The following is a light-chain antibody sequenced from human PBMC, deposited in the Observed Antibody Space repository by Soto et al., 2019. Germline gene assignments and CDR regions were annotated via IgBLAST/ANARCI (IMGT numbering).Light chain of an antibody. CDR2: GAS. CDR3: QQYNNWPPIT. V-gene: IGKV3-15*01. CDR1: QSISSSY. Sequence: IVLTQSPGTLSLSPRERATLSCRAIQSISSSYLAWYQLKPGQAPRLLIFGASTRATGIPARFSGSGSGTEFTLTISSLQSEDFAVYYCQQYNNWPPITFGQGTRLEI. J-gene: IGKJ5*01.